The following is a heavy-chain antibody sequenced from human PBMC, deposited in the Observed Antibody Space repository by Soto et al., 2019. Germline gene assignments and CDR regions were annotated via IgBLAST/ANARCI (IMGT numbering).Heavy chain of an antibody. CDR1: GGSISGYY. CDR2: IYYSGST. V-gene: IGHV4-59*01. D-gene: IGHD6-19*01. Sequence: SETLSLTCTVSGGSISGYYWSWIRQPPGRGLEWIGYIYYSGSTNYNPSLKSRVTISVDTSKNQFSLRLSSVTAADTAVYYCARYTSGWQTTTFDPWGQGTLVTVS. CDR3: ARYTSGWQTTTFDP. J-gene: IGHJ5*02.